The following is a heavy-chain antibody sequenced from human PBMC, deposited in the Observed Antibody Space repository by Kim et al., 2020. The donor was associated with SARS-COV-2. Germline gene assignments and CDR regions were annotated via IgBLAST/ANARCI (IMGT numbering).Heavy chain of an antibody. J-gene: IGHJ3*02. CDR1: EFTFSTYW. D-gene: IGHD2-2*01. Sequence: GGSLRLSCAASEFTFSTYWMSWIRQAPGKGLEWVANIKEDGSEKHYVDSVKGRFTISRDNAKNSLYLQMNSLRVEDTAVYYCARVGCSTTKCFDAFDIWGQGTMVTVSS. CDR2: IKEDGSEK. V-gene: IGHV3-7*03. CDR3: ARVGCSTTKCFDAFDI.